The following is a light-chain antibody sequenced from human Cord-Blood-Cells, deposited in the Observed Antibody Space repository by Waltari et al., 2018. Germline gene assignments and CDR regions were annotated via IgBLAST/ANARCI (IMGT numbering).Light chain of an antibody. CDR2: DAS. CDR3: QQYDNLPLT. Sequence: DIQMTQSPYPLSASVGDRVTITCQASQDISNYLNWYQQKPGKAPKLLIYDASNLETGVASRFSGSGSRTDFTFTISSLQPEDIATYYCQQYDNLPLTFGGGTKVEIK. J-gene: IGKJ4*01. V-gene: IGKV1-33*01. CDR1: QDISNY.